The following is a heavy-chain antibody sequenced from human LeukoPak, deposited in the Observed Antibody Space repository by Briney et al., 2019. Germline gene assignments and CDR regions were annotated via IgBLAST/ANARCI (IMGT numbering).Heavy chain of an antibody. CDR1: GGSFSGYY. Sequence: SETLSLTCAVYGGSFSGYYWSWIRQPPGKGLECIGEINHSGSTNYNPSLKSRVTISVDTSKNQFSLKLSSVTAADTAVYYCARDRSLRGYFDYWVQGTLVTVSS. V-gene: IGHV4-34*01. D-gene: IGHD3-10*01. CDR2: INHSGST. J-gene: IGHJ4*02. CDR3: ARDRSLRGYFDY.